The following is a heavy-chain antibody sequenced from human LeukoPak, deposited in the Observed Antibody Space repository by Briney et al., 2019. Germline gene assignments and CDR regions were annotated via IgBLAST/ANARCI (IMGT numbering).Heavy chain of an antibody. CDR1: GFTFSRFW. V-gene: IGHV3-7*05. J-gene: IGHJ3*02. CDR2: IDQSGGRN. Sequence: PGGSLRLSCAASGFTFSRFWMNWVRQAPGRGLEWVANIDQSGGRNNYADSVKGRFTISRDNAKSSLFLEMSSLRADDTAVYFCARDVEGGTFDIWGQGTTVTVSS. D-gene: IGHD3-16*01. CDR3: ARDVEGGTFDI.